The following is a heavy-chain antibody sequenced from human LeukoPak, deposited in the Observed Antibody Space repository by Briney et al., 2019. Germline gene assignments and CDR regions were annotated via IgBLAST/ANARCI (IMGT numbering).Heavy chain of an antibody. J-gene: IGHJ4*02. CDR3: LLLYDQWELPKGYYFAY. D-gene: IGHD1-26*01. Sequence: PGGSLRLSCAASGFTFSSYAMSWVRQAPGKGLEWVSSSTSSGNYIYYADSVKGRFTISRDDAKNSLYLQMNSLRAGDTAVYYCLLLYDQWELPKGYYFAYWGQGTLVTVSS. CDR2: STSSGNYI. CDR1: GFTFSSYA. V-gene: IGHV3-21*01.